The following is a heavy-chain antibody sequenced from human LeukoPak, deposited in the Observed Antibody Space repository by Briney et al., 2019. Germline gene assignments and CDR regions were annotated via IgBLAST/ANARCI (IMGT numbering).Heavy chain of an antibody. D-gene: IGHD3-16*01. Sequence: ASVKVSCKASGGTFSSYAISWVRQASGQGLEWMGRIIPILGIANYAQKFQGRVTITADKSTSTAYMELSSLRSEDTAVYYCARDLGESPNDYWGQGTLVTVSS. CDR1: GGTFSSYA. V-gene: IGHV1-69*04. CDR2: IIPILGIA. J-gene: IGHJ4*02. CDR3: ARDLGESPNDY.